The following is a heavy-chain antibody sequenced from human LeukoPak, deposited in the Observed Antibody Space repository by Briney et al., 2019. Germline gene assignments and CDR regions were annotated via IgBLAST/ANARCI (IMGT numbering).Heavy chain of an antibody. CDR3: ARVPTYDYVWGSYRTGFDY. CDR2: MNPNSGNT. D-gene: IGHD3-16*01. J-gene: IGHJ4*02. Sequence: ASVKVSCKASGYTFTSYDINWVRQATGQGREWMGWMNPNSGNTGYAQKFQGRVTMTRNTSISTAYMELSSLRSEDTAVYYCARVPTYDYVWGSYRTGFDYWGQGTLVTVSS. CDR1: GYTFTSYD. V-gene: IGHV1-8*01.